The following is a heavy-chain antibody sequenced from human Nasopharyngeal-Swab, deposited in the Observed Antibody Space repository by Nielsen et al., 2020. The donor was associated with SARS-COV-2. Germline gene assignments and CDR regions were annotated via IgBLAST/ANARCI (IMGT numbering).Heavy chain of an antibody. CDR3: AREMYYDFWSGYYTGGYYFDY. J-gene: IGHJ4*02. D-gene: IGHD3-3*01. V-gene: IGHV4-59*13. CDR2: IYYSGST. CDR1: GGSISSYY. Sequence: SETLSLTCTVSGGSISSYYWSWIRQPPGKGLEWIGYIYYSGSTNYNTSLKSRVTISVDTSKNQFSLKLSSVTAADTAVYYCAREMYYDFWSGYYTGGYYFDYWGQGTLVTVSS.